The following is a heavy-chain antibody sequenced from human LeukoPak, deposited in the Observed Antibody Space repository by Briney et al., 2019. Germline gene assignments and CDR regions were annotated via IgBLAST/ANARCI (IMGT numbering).Heavy chain of an antibody. V-gene: IGHV4-34*01. CDR2: INHRGST. CDR1: GASFRGYY. J-gene: IGHJ1*01. Sequence: PSETRSLACAVYGASFRGYYWSWIRQPPGKGLEWIGEINHRGSTKYNPSLKSRVTISVDTSKNQFSLNLRSATAADTAVYYCAGGDILTGYSYWGQRTLVTVSS. CDR3: AGGDILTGYSY. D-gene: IGHD3-9*01.